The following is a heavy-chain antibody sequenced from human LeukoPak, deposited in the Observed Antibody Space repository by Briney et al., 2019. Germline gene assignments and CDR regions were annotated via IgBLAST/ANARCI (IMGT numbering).Heavy chain of an antibody. J-gene: IGHJ4*02. CDR2: VNPSGGST. Sequence: ASVKVSCKASGYTFTTYYLHWVRQAPGQGFEWVGIVNPSGGSTNYAQKFQGRVTMTRDTSTSTVYMELSSLRSEDTAIYYCARVARGQLVQFDYWGQGTLVTVSS. V-gene: IGHV1-46*01. D-gene: IGHD6-6*01. CDR3: ARVARGQLVQFDY. CDR1: GYTFTTYY.